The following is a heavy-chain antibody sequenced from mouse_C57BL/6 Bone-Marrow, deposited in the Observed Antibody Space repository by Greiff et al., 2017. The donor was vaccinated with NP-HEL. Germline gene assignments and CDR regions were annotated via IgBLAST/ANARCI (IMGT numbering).Heavy chain of an antibody. CDR1: GFSLTSYG. V-gene: IGHV2-2*01. CDR3: ARSEGYYYGSSYWYFDV. CDR2: IWSGGST. Sequence: VQLQQSGPGLVQPSQSLSITCTVSGFSLTSYGVHWVRQSPGKGLEWLGVIWSGGSTDYNAAFISRLSISKDISKSQVFFKMNSLQADDTAIYYCARSEGYYYGSSYWYFDVWGTGTTVTVSS. D-gene: IGHD1-1*01. J-gene: IGHJ1*03.